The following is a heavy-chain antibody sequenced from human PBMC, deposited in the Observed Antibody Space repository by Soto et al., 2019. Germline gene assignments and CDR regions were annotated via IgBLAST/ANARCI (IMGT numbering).Heavy chain of an antibody. Sequence: QLVESGGGVVQPGRSLRLSCAASGFTFSSYGMHWVRQAPGKGLEWVAVISSDESEKYYADSVRGRFTISRDNSKKTMYLQRNSLRADDTGMYYCAKCVSFNRNFYYYMDVWGKGTTVTVSS. CDR3: AKCVSFNRNFYYYMDV. V-gene: IGHV3-30*18. J-gene: IGHJ6*03. CDR2: ISSDESEK. CDR1: GFTFSSYG.